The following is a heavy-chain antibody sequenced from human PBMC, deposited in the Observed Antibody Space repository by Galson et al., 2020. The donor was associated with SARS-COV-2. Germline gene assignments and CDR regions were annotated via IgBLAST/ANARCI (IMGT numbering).Heavy chain of an antibody. CDR3: ARILIWNDVNWFDP. D-gene: IGHD1-1*01. CDR1: GFSLSNARMG. V-gene: IGHV2-26*01. J-gene: IGHJ5*02. CDR2: IFSNDEK. Sequence: SGPTLVKPTETLTLTCTVSGFSLSNARMGVSWIRQPPGKALEWLAHIFSNDEKSYSTSLKSRLTISKDTSKSQVVLTMTNMDPVDTATYYCARILIWNDVNWFDPWGQGTLVTVSS.